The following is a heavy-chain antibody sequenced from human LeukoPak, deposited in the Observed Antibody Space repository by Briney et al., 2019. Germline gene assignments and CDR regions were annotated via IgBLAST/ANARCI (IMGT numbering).Heavy chain of an antibody. Sequence: GGSLRLSCAASGFTFSSYGMHWVRQAPGKGLEWVAFIRYDGSNKYYADSVKGRFTISRDNSKNTLYLQMNSLRAEDTAVYYCARVGGYSSGWYYFDYWGQGTLVTVSS. D-gene: IGHD6-19*01. J-gene: IGHJ4*02. CDR1: GFTFSSYG. V-gene: IGHV3-30*02. CDR2: IRYDGSNK. CDR3: ARVGGYSSGWYYFDY.